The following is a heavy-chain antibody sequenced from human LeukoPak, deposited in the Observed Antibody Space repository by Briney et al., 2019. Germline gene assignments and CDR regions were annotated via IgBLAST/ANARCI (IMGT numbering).Heavy chain of an antibody. CDR1: GGSISSSDS. CDR2: IYHIGNT. J-gene: IGHJ4*02. CDR3: ASHGAFYLAY. D-gene: IGHD2/OR15-2a*01. V-gene: IGHV4-39*07. Sequence: ASETLSLTCTVSGGSISSSDSHWAWVRQPPGKGLEWIGEIYHIGNTNYNPSLKSRVTISVDKSNNQFSLKLNSVTAADTAVYYCASHGAFYLAYWGQGTLVTVSS.